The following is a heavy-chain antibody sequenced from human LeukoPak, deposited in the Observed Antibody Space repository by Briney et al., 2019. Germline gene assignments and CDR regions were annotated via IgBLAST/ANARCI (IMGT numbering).Heavy chain of an antibody. CDR1: GGSISSYY. V-gene: IGHV4-59*08. Sequence: NPSETLSLTCTVSGGSISSYYWSWIRQPPGKGLEWIGYIYYSGSTNYNPSLKSRVTISVDTSKNQFSLKLSSVTAADTAVYYCARHGDYYDSSGYYYNWFDPWGQGTLVTVSS. J-gene: IGHJ5*02. D-gene: IGHD3-22*01. CDR3: ARHGDYYDSSGYYYNWFDP. CDR2: IYYSGST.